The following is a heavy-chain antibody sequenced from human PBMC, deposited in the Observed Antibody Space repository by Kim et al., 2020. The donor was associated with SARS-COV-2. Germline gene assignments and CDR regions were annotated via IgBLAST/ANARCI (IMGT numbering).Heavy chain of an antibody. Sequence: GGSLRLSCAASGFTFSSYGMHWVHQAPGKGLEWVAVISYDGSNKYYADSVKGRFTISRDNSKNTLYLQMNSLRAEDTAVYYCARGALLWFGESHRIDYWGQGTLVTVSS. CDR1: GFTFSSYG. V-gene: IGHV3-33*05. D-gene: IGHD3-10*01. J-gene: IGHJ4*02. CDR2: ISYDGSNK. CDR3: ARGALLWFGESHRIDY.